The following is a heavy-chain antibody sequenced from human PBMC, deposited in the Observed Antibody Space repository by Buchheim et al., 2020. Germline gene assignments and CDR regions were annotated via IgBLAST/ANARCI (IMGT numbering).Heavy chain of an antibody. J-gene: IGHJ4*02. CDR1: GFTFSSYA. D-gene: IGHD1-26*01. CDR3: ARVNMGYSRGTPIGRDSY. V-gene: IGHV3-23*01. CDR2: ISGSGGST. Sequence: EVQLLESGGGLVQPGGSLRLSCAASGFTFSSYAMSWVRQAPGKGLEWVSAISGSGGSTYYADSVKGRFTISRDNAKNSLYLQMNSLRAEDTAVYYCARVNMGYSRGTPIGRDSYWGQGTL.